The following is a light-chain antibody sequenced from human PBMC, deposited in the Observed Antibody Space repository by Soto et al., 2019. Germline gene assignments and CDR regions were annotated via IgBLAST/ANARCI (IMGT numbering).Light chain of an antibody. CDR3: QAWDSSTAWV. J-gene: IGLJ2*01. Sequence: SYELTQPPSVSLSPGQTASITCSGNKLGDKYACWYRQKPGQSPVLVIYQDNKRPSGIPERFSGSNSGNTATLTISGTQAMDEADYYCQAWDSSTAWVFGGGTKLTVL. V-gene: IGLV3-1*01. CDR1: KLGDKY. CDR2: QDN.